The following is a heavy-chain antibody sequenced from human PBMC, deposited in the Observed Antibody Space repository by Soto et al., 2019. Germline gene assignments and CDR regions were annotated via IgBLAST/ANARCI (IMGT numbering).Heavy chain of an antibody. CDR2: ISTYSGNT. CDR1: GYTFTSYG. J-gene: IGHJ4*02. V-gene: IGHV1-18*04. Sequence: QVQLVQSGTEVKKPGASVKVSCKASGYTFTSYGISWVRQAPGQGLEWLGWISTYSGNTKYAKKRQEGVTVTTDAFTNTAYMELRRLTSDDTAVYYCARDNGQWLVAEWGQGTLVTVAS. CDR3: ARDNGQWLVAE. D-gene: IGHD6-19*01.